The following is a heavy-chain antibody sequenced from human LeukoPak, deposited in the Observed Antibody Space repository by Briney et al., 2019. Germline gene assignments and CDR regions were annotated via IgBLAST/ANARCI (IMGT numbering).Heavy chain of an antibody. Sequence: TSETLSLTCIVSGYSISSVYYWGWIRQPPGKGLEWIGSIYHSGSSYYNPSLKGRVTISVDMSNNHFSLKLTSVTAADTAVYYCARNYGYSYGGNWYFDLWGRGTLVTVSS. CDR3: ARNYGYSYGGNWYFDL. J-gene: IGHJ2*01. V-gene: IGHV4-38-2*02. CDR2: IYHSGSS. CDR1: GYSISSVYY. D-gene: IGHD5-18*01.